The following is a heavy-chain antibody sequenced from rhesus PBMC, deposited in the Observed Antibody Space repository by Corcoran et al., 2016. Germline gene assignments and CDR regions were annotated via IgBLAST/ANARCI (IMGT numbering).Heavy chain of an antibody. CDR3: ATDLGSSSRFDY. J-gene: IGHJ4*01. D-gene: IGHD6-43*01. CDR2: DDPKHGEA. Sequence: EVQLVQSGAEVKKPGASVKISCKASGYTFTDYYLHWVRQAPGKGLEWMGRDDPKHGEAIPAQKFQDRFTITADTSTDTAYMELSSLRSEDTAVYYCATDLGSSSRFDYWGQGVLVTVSS. V-gene: IGHV1-111*02. CDR1: GYTFTDYY.